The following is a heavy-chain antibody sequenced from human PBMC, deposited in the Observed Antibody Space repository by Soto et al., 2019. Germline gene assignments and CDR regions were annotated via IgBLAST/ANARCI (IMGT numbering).Heavy chain of an antibody. J-gene: IGHJ6*02. Sequence: QVQLVQSGAEVKKPGSSVKVPCKASGGTFSSYAISWVRQAPGQGLEWMGGIIPIFGTANYAQKFQGRVTITADESTSTAYMELSSLRSEDTAVYYCARTGRPAAIYYYGMDVWGQGTTVTVSS. V-gene: IGHV1-69*12. CDR3: ARTGRPAAIYYYGMDV. CDR1: GGTFSSYA. CDR2: IIPIFGTA. D-gene: IGHD2-2*01.